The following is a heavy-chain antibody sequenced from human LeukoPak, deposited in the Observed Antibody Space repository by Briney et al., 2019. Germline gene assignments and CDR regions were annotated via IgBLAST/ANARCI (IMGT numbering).Heavy chain of an antibody. CDR1: GFTFSSYA. V-gene: IGHV3-23*01. CDR2: ISGSGGST. D-gene: IGHD5-24*01. CDR3: AKKGDGYNWNPWYFDY. Sequence: GGSLRLSCAASGFTFSSYAMSWVRQAPGKGLEWVSAISGSGGSTYYADSVKGRFTISRDNSENTLYLQMNSLRAEDTAVYYCAKKGDGYNWNPWYFDYWGQGTLVTVSS. J-gene: IGHJ4*02.